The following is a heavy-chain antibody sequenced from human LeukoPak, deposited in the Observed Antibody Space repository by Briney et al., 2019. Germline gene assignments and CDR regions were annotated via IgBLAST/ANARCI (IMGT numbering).Heavy chain of an antibody. CDR1: GFTFSSYS. Sequence: GGSLRLSCAASGFTFSSYSMNWVRQAPGKGLEWVSSIIGNSGYIYYADSLKGRFTISRDNSKNTLYLQMNSLRAEDTAVYYCAGKGLVGTYYYYYMDVWGKGTTVTVSS. D-gene: IGHD1-14*01. V-gene: IGHV3-21*04. J-gene: IGHJ6*03. CDR2: IIGNSGYI. CDR3: AGKGLVGTYYYYYMDV.